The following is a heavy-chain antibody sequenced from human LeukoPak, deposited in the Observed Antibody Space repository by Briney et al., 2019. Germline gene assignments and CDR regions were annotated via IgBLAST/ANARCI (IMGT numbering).Heavy chain of an antibody. CDR3: VRESEYYFAHSASFDY. Sequence: GGSLRLSCAASGFTFTSYLIHWVRQAPGKGLEWVAVMSSEGNAMFYADSVKGRFTISRDNSKNTLYLQLNSLTAEDTAVYYCVRESEYYFAHSASFDYWGQGTLVTVSS. V-gene: IGHV3-30-3*01. D-gene: IGHD2/OR15-2a*01. CDR2: MSSEGNAM. J-gene: IGHJ4*02. CDR1: GFTFTSYL.